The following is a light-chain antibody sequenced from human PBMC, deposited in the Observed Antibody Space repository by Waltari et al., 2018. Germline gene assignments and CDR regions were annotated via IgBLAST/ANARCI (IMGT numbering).Light chain of an antibody. J-gene: IGLJ2*01. CDR2: DVT. Sequence: QSALTQPASVSGSPGQSITISCTGASSDIDFYNYVCWYQQYPGKAPKLIIYDVTNWPFGVSTRFSGSKSGTTASLTISGLRAEDEAEYYCTLKRGSNTVVFGGGTKLTVL. V-gene: IGLV2-14*01. CDR1: SSDIDFYNY. CDR3: TLKRGSNTVV.